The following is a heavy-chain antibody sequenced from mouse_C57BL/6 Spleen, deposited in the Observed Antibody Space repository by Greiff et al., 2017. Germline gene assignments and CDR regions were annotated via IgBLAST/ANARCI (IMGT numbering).Heavy chain of an antibody. CDR1: GYSITSGYY. CDR2: ISYDGSN. CDR3: ASRLGGAMDY. J-gene: IGHJ4*01. V-gene: IGHV3-6*01. Sequence: ESGPGLVKPSQSLSLTCSVTGYSITSGYYWNWIRQFPGNKLEWMGYISYDGSNNYNPSLKNRISITRDTSKNQFFLKLNSVTTEDTATYYCASRLGGAMDYWGQGTSVTVSS. D-gene: IGHD4-1*01.